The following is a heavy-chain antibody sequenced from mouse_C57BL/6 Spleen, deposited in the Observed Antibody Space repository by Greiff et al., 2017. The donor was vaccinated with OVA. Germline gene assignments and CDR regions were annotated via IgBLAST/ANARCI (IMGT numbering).Heavy chain of an antibody. CDR1: GYTFTSYW. CDR3: ARSITGTWYFDY. Sequence: QVHVKQSGAELVKPGASVKLSCKASGYTFTSYWMQWVKQRPGQGLEWIGEVDPSDSYTNYNQKFKGKATLTVDTSSSTAYMQLSSLTSEDSAVYYCARSITGTWYFDYWGQGTTLTVSS. V-gene: IGHV1-50*01. D-gene: IGHD4-1*01. CDR2: VDPSDSYT. J-gene: IGHJ2*01.